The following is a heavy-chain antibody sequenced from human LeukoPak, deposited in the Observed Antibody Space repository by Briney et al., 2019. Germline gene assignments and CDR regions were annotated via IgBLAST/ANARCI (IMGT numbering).Heavy chain of an antibody. Sequence: GGSLRLSCAASGFTFDSFSMNWVRQAPGKGLEWVSSISTSSRHIYHADSVKGRFTISRDNAENTLYLQMNSLRVEDTAVYYCVRSAFHAGSGNYYDYWGQGTLVTVSS. CDR1: GFTFDSFS. CDR2: ISTSSRHI. CDR3: VRSAFHAGSGNYYDY. J-gene: IGHJ4*02. D-gene: IGHD3-22*01. V-gene: IGHV3-21*01.